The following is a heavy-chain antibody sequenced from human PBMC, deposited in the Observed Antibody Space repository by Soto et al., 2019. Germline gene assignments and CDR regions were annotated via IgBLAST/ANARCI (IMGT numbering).Heavy chain of an antibody. Sequence: QLQLVESGGGLVKPGGSLRLSGAASGFTFNDFYMIWVREAPGRGLEWLAYINNRGDDIYYADSVRGRFTISRDNGKNSLYLQMNSLRVEDTALYFCARDMSYGDFGRNWFVPWGQGTPVTVSA. V-gene: IGHV3-11*01. CDR1: GFTFNDFY. CDR3: ARDMSYGDFGRNWFVP. D-gene: IGHD2-21*02. J-gene: IGHJ5*02. CDR2: INNRGDDI.